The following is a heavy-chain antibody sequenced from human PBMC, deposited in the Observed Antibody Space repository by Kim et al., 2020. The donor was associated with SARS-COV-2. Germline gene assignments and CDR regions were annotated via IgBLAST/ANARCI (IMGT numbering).Heavy chain of an antibody. CDR1: GFTFGSYA. D-gene: IGHD3-3*01. J-gene: IGHJ4*02. CDR3: AKDGPSSWSCYYDY. CDR2: IGGSGGRT. V-gene: IGHV3-23*01. Sequence: GGSLRLSCAASGFTFGSYAMQWVRQAPGKGLEWVSSIGGSGGRTYYEDSVKGRFTISRDNSKNTLFLQMNSLRAEDTAIYHCAKDGPSSWSCYYDYWGQG.